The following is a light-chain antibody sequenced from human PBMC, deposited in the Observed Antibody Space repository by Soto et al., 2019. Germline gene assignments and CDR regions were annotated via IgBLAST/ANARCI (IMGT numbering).Light chain of an antibody. V-gene: IGLV2-8*01. Sequence: QSALTQPPSASGSPGQSVTISCTGTSSDVGGYKYVSWYQQHPGKAPKLMIFEVNKRPSGVPDRFSGSKSGNTASLTVSGLQAEEEADYYCLSYAGLNNLGVCVTGTKLTVL. CDR2: EVN. J-gene: IGLJ1*01. CDR3: LSYAGLNNLGV. CDR1: SSDVGGYKY.